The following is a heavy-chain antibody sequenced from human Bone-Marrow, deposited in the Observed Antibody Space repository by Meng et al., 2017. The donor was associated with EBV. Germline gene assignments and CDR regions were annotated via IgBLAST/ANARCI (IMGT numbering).Heavy chain of an antibody. J-gene: IGHJ4*02. V-gene: IGHV3-23*01. D-gene: IGHD4-17*01. CDR2: ISGSGGST. CDR3: AKSDYGDYSY. CDR1: CFTFSRYS. Sequence: RLWGSGGGLGRPVVSLRLSCAASCFTFSRYSMSWVRQAPGKGLEWVSAISGSGGSTYYADSVKGLFTISRDNSKNTLYLQMNTLRAEDTAVYYCAKSDYGDYSYWGQGTLVTVSS.